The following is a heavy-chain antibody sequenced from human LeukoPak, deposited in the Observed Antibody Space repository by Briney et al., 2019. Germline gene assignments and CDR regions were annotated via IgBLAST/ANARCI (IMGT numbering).Heavy chain of an antibody. J-gene: IGHJ4*02. CDR3: ARGAPGY. CDR2: INHSGST. V-gene: IGHV4-34*01. CDR1: GGSFSGYQ. Sequence: SETLSLTCAVYGGSFSGYQWTWIRQPPGKGLEWIGEINHSGSTNYNPSLKSRVTISVDTSKNQFSLKLSSVTAADTAVYYCARGAPGYWGQGTLVTVSS.